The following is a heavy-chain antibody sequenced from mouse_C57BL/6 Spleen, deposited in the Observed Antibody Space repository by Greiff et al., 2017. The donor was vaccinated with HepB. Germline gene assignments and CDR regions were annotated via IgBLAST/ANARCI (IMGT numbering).Heavy chain of an antibody. Sequence: VKLQESGAELARPGASVKLSCKASGYTFTSYGISWVKQRTGQGLEWIGEIYPRSGNTYYNEKFKGKATLTADKSSSTAYMELRSLTSEDSAVYFCAREGYYGYDGFAYWGQGTLVTVSA. CDR2: IYPRSGNT. CDR3: AREGYYGYDGFAY. V-gene: IGHV1-81*01. J-gene: IGHJ3*01. D-gene: IGHD2-2*01. CDR1: GYTFTSYG.